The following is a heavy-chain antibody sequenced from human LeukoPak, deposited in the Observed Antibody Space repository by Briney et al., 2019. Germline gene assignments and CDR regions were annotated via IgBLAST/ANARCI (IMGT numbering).Heavy chain of an antibody. Sequence: PSETLSLTCTVSGGSISSYYWSWIRQPAGKGLEWIGRIYTSGSTNYNPSLKSRVTMSVDTSKNQFSLKLSSVTAADTAVYYCARDVDTAMAENWFDPWGQGTLVTVFS. CDR3: ARDVDTAMAENWFDP. CDR2: IYTSGST. CDR1: GGSISSYY. D-gene: IGHD5-18*01. V-gene: IGHV4-4*07. J-gene: IGHJ5*02.